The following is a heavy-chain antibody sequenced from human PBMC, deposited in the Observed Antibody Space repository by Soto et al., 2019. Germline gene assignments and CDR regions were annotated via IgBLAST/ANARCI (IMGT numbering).Heavy chain of an antibody. CDR2: ISTSIDAT. J-gene: IGHJ4*02. CDR3: AKDRTAAARNFDY. Sequence: PGGSLRLSCAASGFAFSNYAMHWVRQAPGKGLEWVSSISTSIDATYYADSVKGRFTISRDDSKNTLHLQMNSLRAEDSAVYYCAKDRTAAARNFDYWGQGTQVTVSS. CDR1: GFAFSNYA. D-gene: IGHD6-6*01. V-gene: IGHV3-23*01.